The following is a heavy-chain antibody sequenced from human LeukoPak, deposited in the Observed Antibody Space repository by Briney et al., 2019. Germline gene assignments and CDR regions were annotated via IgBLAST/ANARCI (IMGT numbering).Heavy chain of an antibody. V-gene: IGHV4-59*01. J-gene: IGHJ4*02. CDR3: ARVKYYYDSSGYSQNFDH. D-gene: IGHD3-22*01. Sequence: PSETLSLTCTVSGGSISSYYWSWIRQPPGKGLEWIGYIYYSGSTNYNPSLKSRVTISVDTSKNQFSLKLSSVTAADTAVYYCARVKYYYDSSGYSQNFDHWGQGTLVTVSS. CDR1: GGSISSYY. CDR2: IYYSGST.